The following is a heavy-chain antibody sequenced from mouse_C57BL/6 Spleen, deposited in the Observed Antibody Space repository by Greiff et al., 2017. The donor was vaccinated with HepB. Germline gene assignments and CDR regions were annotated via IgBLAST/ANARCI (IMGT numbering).Heavy chain of an antibody. CDR3: ARGGYGYLYYVDY. CDR1: GYAFSSSW. D-gene: IGHD2-2*01. V-gene: IGHV1-82*01. CDR2: IYPGDGDT. J-gene: IGHJ2*01. Sequence: VQLQQSGPELVKPGASVKISCKASGYAFSSSWMNWVKQRPGKGLEWIGRIYPGDGDTNYNGKFKGKATLTADKSSSTAYMQLSSLTSEDSAVYFCARGGYGYLYYVDYWGQGTTLTVSS.